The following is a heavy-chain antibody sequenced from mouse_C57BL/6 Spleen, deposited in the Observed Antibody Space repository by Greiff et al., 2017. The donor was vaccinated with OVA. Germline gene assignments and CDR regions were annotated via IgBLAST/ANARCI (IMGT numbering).Heavy chain of an antibody. V-gene: IGHV1-82*01. CDR2: IYPGGGGT. CDR1: GYALSSSW. CDR3: ARSGDYDYDGGYAMDY. D-gene: IGHD2-4*01. Sequence: LPASGPELVKPGASVKSACKASGYALSSSWVNWGKPRPGKSLGWIGRIYPGGGGTNYNGKVKGKATLTADKSSSTAYMQLSRLTSEDSAVYVCARSGDYDYDGGYAMDYWGQGTSVTVSS. J-gene: IGHJ4*01.